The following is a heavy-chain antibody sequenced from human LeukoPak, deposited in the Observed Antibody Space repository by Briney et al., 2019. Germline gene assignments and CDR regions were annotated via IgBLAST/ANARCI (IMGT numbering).Heavy chain of an antibody. D-gene: IGHD1-1*01. V-gene: IGHV3-23*01. Sequence: GGSLRLSCVASGFTFNTFAMIWVRQPPGKGLEWVSAISVSGNTYHADSVKGRFTISRDSSKNTLYLQMNSLRAEDTAVYYCAKGFVNDVEDYWGQGTLVTVSS. CDR1: GFTFNTFA. CDR2: ISVSGNT. J-gene: IGHJ4*02. CDR3: AKGFVNDVEDY.